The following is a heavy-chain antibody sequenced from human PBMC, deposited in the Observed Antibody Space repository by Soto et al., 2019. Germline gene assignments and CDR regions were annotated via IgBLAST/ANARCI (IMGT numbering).Heavy chain of an antibody. D-gene: IGHD3-3*01. V-gene: IGHV1-2*02. CDR1: GYTFTGYY. Sequence: ASVKVSCKASGYTFTGYYMHWVRQAPGQGLEWMGWINPNSGGTNYAQKFQGRVTMTRDTSISTAYMELSRLRSDDTAVYYCARALGVLRFLEWLYSSYYYGLDVWGQGTTVTVSS. CDR2: INPNSGGT. J-gene: IGHJ6*02. CDR3: ARALGVLRFLEWLYSSYYYGLDV.